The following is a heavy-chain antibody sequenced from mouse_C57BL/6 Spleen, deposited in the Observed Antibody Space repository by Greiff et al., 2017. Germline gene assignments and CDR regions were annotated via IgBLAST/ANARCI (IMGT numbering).Heavy chain of an antibody. V-gene: IGHV14-2*01. D-gene: IGHD6-1*01. CDR2: IDPEDGET. Sequence: EVQLQESGAELVKPGASVKLSCTASGFNINDYYMHWVKQRTEQGLEWIGRIDPEDGETNSDSKFQGKATITADKSSSTAYLQLSSLTSEDSAVYYCSSDCNPWFAYWGQGTMVTVSA. CDR3: SSDCNPWFAY. J-gene: IGHJ3*01. CDR1: GFNINDYY.